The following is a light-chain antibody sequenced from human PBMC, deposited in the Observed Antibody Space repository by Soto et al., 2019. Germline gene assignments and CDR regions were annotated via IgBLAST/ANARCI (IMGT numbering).Light chain of an antibody. V-gene: IGKV3-11*01. CDR3: QQRSNWPLT. Sequence: EIVLTQSAAILSLSPGERATLSCRASQSVSSYLAWYQQKPGQAPRLLIYDASNRATGIPARFSGSGSVTDFTLTISSLEPEDFAVYYCQQRSNWPLTFGGGTKVEIK. CDR2: DAS. J-gene: IGKJ4*01. CDR1: QSVSSY.